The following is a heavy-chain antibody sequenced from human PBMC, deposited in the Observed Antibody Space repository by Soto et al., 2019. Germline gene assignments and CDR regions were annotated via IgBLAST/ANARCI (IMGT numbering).Heavy chain of an antibody. CDR1: GGSINDYLYY. D-gene: IGHD3-16*01. CDR3: ARGLRSFGYGDYYFYAMDV. Sequence: QVQLQESGPGLVKPSQTLSLTCTVSGGSINDYLYYWSWLRPTPGKGLEWIGHIFSSGTTLYNPSLQSRLVLVVDTYQRHFSLRLTSVTAADTAVYFCARGLRSFGYGDYYFYAMDVWGHGTKVIVSS. J-gene: IGHJ6*02. V-gene: IGHV4-30-4*01. CDR2: IFSSGTT.